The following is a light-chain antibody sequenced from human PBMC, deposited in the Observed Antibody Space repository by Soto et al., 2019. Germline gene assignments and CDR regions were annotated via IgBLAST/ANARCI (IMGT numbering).Light chain of an antibody. J-gene: IGKJ1*01. CDR1: QSVSSN. V-gene: IGKV3-15*01. CDR2: GAS. CDR3: QQYSNWPLWT. Sequence: EIVMTQSPATLSVSPGETATLSCRATQSVSSNLAWYQQKPGQAPRLLIYGASTRATGIPARFSGSGSGTEVTLTITSLQSEDFAVYYCQQYSNWPLWTFGQGTKVEIK.